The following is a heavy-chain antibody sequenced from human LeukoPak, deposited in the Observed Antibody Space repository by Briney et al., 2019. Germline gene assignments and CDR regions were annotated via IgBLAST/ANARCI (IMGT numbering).Heavy chain of an antibody. CDR1: GYTFTNYY. V-gene: IGHV1-46*01. D-gene: IGHD2-21*01. CDR3: AKEVRPYSRGLDY. J-gene: IGHJ4*02. CDR2: INPNGGST. Sequence: ASVKVSCKASGYTFTNYYMHWVRQAPGQGLEWMGIINPNGGSTSYAQKFQGRVTMTRDTSTSTVYMELSSLTSEDPAVYYCAKEVRPYSRGLDYWGQGTLVTVSS.